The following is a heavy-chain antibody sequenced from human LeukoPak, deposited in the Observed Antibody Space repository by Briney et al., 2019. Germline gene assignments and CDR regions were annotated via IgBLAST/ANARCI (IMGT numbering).Heavy chain of an antibody. D-gene: IGHD6-13*01. J-gene: IGHJ6*03. CDR2: IYYSGST. Sequence: PSETLSLTCTVSGGSISSSSYYWGWIRQPPGKGLEWIGSIYYSGSTYYNPSLKSRVTISVDTSKNQFSLKLSSVTAADTAVYYCARDAIGGYSSSWYAGYYYMDVWGKGTTVTVSS. CDR3: ARDAIGGYSSSWYAGYYYMDV. CDR1: GGSISSSSYY. V-gene: IGHV4-39*07.